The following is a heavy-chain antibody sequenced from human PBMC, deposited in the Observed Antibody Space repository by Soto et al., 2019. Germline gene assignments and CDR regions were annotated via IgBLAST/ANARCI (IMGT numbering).Heavy chain of an antibody. J-gene: IGHJ4*02. CDR2: LSSDGFGA. V-gene: IGHV3-74*03. CDR1: GFSLSPYW. CDR3: ARDLGGPDY. Sequence: LRLSCAASGFSLSPYWMHWVRQAPGRGLEWVSRLSSDGFGAAYADSVKGRFFISRDIARNTLFLQMNSLRADDTTVYYCARDLGGPDYWGRGTSVTVSS. D-gene: IGHD3-16*01.